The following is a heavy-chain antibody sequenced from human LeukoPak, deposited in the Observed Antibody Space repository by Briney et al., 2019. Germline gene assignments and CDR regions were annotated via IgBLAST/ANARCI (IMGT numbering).Heavy chain of an antibody. D-gene: IGHD1-26*01. J-gene: IGHJ4*02. CDR1: GGTFSSYA. V-gene: IGHV1-69*04. CDR2: IIPILGIA. Sequence: SVKVSRKASGGTFSSYAISWVRQAPGQGLEWMGRIIPILGIANYAQKFQGRVTITADKSTSTAYMELSSLRSENTAVYYCASGGIVGAIFFDYWGQGTLVTVSS. CDR3: ASGGIVGAIFFDY.